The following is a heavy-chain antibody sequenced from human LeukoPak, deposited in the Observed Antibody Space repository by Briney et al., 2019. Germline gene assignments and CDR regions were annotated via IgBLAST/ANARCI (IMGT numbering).Heavy chain of an antibody. J-gene: IGHJ4*02. V-gene: IGHV3-23*01. CDR1: GFSFDSHA. D-gene: IGHD2-15*01. CDR3: AKARNTWTDEWRFSFDC. Sequence: GGSLRLSCAASGFSFDSHAMSWVRQAPGKRLEWVSAISGGDDSAFYGDSVKGRFTISRDSSKNTLFLQLSYLRPEDTAVYYCAKARNTWTDEWRFSFDCWGQGTLVTVSS. CDR2: ISGGDDSA.